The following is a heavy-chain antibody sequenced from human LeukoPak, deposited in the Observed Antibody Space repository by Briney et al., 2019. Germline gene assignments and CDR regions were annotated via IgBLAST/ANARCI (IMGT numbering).Heavy chain of an antibody. D-gene: IGHD3-10*01. CDR1: GGSISSYY. J-gene: IGHJ5*02. CDR2: IYTSGST. Sequence: SETLSLNCTVSGGSISSYYWSWIRQPPGKGLEWIGYIYTSGSTNYNPSLKSRVTISVDTSKNQFSLKLSSVTAADTAVYYCARVTISGFDPWGQGTLVTVSS. V-gene: IGHV4-4*09. CDR3: ARVTISGFDP.